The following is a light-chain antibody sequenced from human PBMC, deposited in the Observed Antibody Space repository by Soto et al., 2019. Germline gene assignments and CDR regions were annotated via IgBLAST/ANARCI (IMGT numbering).Light chain of an antibody. V-gene: IGKV1-5*03. CDR3: QRYSSFVT. Sequence: DIQMTQSPSTLSACVGDRVTITCRASQSISSWLAWYQQKPGKAPKLLISKASSLQSGVPSRFSGSGSGTEFTLTISSLQPDDFATYYCQRYSSFVTFGGGTKVEI. J-gene: IGKJ4*01. CDR2: KAS. CDR1: QSISSW.